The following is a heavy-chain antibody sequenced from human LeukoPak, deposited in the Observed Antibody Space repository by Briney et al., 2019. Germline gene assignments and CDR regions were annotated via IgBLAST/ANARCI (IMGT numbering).Heavy chain of an antibody. V-gene: IGHV3-30-3*01. Sequence: GGSLRLSCAASGFTFSSYAMHWVRQAPGKGLEWVAVISYDGSNKYYADSVKGRFTISRDNSKNTLYLQMNSLRAEDTAVYYCARDLFGGYYFDYWGQGTLVTVPS. CDR3: ARDLFGGYYFDY. D-gene: IGHD2-21*01. CDR1: GFTFSSYA. CDR2: ISYDGSNK. J-gene: IGHJ4*02.